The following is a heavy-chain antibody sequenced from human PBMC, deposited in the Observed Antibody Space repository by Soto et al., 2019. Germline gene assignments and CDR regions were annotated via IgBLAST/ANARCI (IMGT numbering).Heavy chain of an antibody. CDR1: GYTFTSYD. Sequence: ASVKVSCKASGYTFTSYDINWVRQATGQGLEWMGWMNPNSGNTGYAQKFQGRVTMTTNTSISPAYMELSSLRSEDTAVYYCALALEGSFYAFDIWGQATLVTVSS. D-gene: IGHD3-3*02. CDR2: MNPNSGNT. CDR3: ALALEGSFYAFDI. V-gene: IGHV1-8*01. J-gene: IGHJ3*02.